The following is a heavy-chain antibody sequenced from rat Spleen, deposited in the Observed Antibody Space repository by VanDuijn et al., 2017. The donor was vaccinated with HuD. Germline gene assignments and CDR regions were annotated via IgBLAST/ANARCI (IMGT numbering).Heavy chain of an antibody. CDR2: NTNTGGST. Sequence: EVQLVESGGGLVQPGRSLKLSCVASGFTFNNYWMTWLRQAPGKALDWLASNTNTGGSTYYPVSVKGRFTISRDNAKSTLYLQMNSLRSEDTATYYCTRSYSGDYWGQGVMVTVSS. V-gene: IGHV5-31*01. CDR3: TRSYSGDY. D-gene: IGHD1-1*01. CDR1: GFTFNNYW. J-gene: IGHJ2*01.